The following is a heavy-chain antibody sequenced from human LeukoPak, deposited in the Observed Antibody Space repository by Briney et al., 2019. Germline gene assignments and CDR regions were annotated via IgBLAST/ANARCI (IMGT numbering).Heavy chain of an antibody. CDR2: IKQDGSEK. CDR3: ARELSPVDDILTGYYPSPADV. D-gene: IGHD3-9*01. V-gene: IGHV3-7*01. Sequence: PGGSLRLSCAASGFTFSSYWMSWVRQAPGKGLEWVANIKQDGSEKYYVDSVKGRFTISRDNAKNSLYLQMNSLRAEDTAVYYCARELSPVDDILTGYYPSPADVWGQGTTVTVSS. J-gene: IGHJ6*02. CDR1: GFTFSSYW.